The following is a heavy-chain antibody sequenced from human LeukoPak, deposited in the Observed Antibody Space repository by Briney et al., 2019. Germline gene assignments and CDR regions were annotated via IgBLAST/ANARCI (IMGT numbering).Heavy chain of an antibody. CDR3: ARGTTLAPPTVEIAAPASAGNWFDP. CDR2: INPNSGGT. D-gene: IGHD6-6*01. CDR1: GYTFTGYY. J-gene: IGHJ5*02. Sequence: ASVKVSCKASGYTFTGYYMHWVRQAPGQGLEWMGWINPNSGGTNYAQKFQGRVTMTRDTSISTAYMELSRLRSDDTAVYYCARGTTLAPPTVEIAAPASAGNWFDPWGQGTLVTVSS. V-gene: IGHV1-2*02.